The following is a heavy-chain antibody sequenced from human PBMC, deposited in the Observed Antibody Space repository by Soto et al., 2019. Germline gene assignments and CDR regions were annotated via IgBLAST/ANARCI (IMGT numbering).Heavy chain of an antibody. D-gene: IGHD2-2*01. CDR3: ARDWGSGYCISTSCYYYYGMDV. CDR2: ISYDGSNK. CDR1: GFTFSSYA. Sequence: PGGSLRLSCAASGFTFSSYAMHWVRQAPGKGLEWVAVISYDGSNKYYADSVKGRFTISRDNSKNTLYLQMNSLRAEDTAVYYCARDWGSGYCISTSCYYYYGMDVWGQGTTVTVSS. V-gene: IGHV3-30-3*01. J-gene: IGHJ6*02.